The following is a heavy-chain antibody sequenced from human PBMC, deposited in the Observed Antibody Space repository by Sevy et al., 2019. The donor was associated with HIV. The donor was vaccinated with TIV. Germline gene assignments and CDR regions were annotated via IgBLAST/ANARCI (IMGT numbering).Heavy chain of an antibody. J-gene: IGHJ6*03. CDR2: ISYDGSNK. V-gene: IGHV3-30*14. CDR3: ARGLNQRLELTPLFGRNPRYYIDV. Sequence: GGSLRLSCAASGFTFSSYAMHWVRQAPGKGLEWVAVISYDGSNKYYADSVKGRFTISRDNSKNTLYLQMNSLRAEDTAVYYCARGLNQRLELTPLFGRNPRYYIDVWGKGTTVTVS. D-gene: IGHD1-7*01. CDR1: GFTFSSYA.